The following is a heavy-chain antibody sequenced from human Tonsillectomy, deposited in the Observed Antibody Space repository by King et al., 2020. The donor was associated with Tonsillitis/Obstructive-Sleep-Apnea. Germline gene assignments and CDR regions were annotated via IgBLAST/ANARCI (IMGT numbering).Heavy chain of an antibody. Sequence: VQLVESGGGVVQPGRSLRLSCAASGFTFSNYAMHWVRQAPGKGLEWVAIISYDGINENYADSVKGRFTISRDNSQNTLYLQMDSLRPEDTAVYYCASDILRQVYTTNWFPNWGQGTLVTVSS. D-gene: IGHD7-27*01. CDR3: ASDILRQVYTTNWFPN. V-gene: IGHV3-30*04. J-gene: IGHJ4*02. CDR1: GFTFSNYA. CDR2: ISYDGINE.